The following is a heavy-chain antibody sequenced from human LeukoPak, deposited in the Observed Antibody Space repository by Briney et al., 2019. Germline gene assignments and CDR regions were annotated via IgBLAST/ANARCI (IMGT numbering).Heavy chain of an antibody. CDR3: AKDSHIWVPLMLYYFDY. V-gene: IGHV3-23*01. Sequence: GGSLRLSCAASGFNFKIYAMSWVRQAPGKGLEWVSTIGGSDGSTFYADSVKGRFTISRDNPKNTVYLQLNSLRVEDTAVYYCAKDSHIWVPLMLYYFDYWGQGMLVTVSS. J-gene: IGHJ4*02. CDR2: IGGSDGST. CDR1: GFNFKIYA. D-gene: IGHD3-16*01.